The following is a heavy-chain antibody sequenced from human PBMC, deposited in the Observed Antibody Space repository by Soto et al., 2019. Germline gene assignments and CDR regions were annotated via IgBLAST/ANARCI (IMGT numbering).Heavy chain of an antibody. CDR2: ISYSGST. CDR3: ARDWDSSGLFDP. CDR1: GASITTYY. J-gene: IGHJ5*02. D-gene: IGHD3-10*01. Sequence: PEETLSLTCSVSGASITTYYWSWIRQPPGKGLEWIGSISYSGSTKYNPSLESRVMISLDTSKNQFSLRLTSVTAADTALYYCARDWDSSGLFDPWGQGALVTVSS. V-gene: IGHV4-59*01.